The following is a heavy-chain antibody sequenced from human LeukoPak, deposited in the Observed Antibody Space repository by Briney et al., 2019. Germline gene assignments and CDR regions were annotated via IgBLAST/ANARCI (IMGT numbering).Heavy chain of an antibody. CDR2: INPNSGGT. D-gene: IGHD6-13*01. Sequence: ASVKVSCKASGYTFTGYYMHWVRQAPGQGLEWMGWINPNSGGTNYAQKFQGRVTMTRDTSISTAYMEMSRLRSDDTAVYYCAYGYSSSYLSDYWGQGTLVTVCS. V-gene: IGHV1-2*02. CDR1: GYTFTGYY. CDR3: AYGYSSSYLSDY. J-gene: IGHJ4*02.